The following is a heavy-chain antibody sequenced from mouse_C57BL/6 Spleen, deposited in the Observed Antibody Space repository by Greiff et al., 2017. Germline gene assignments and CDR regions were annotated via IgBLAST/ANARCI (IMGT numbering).Heavy chain of an antibody. D-gene: IGHD1-1*01. CDR1: GFTFSSYA. CDR3: ARVHYYYGSSYWYFDV. Sequence: EVQGVESGGGLVKPGGSLKLSCAASGFTFSSYAMSWVRQTPEKRLEWVATISDGGSYTYYPDNVKGRFTISRDNAKNNLYLQMGHLKSEDTAMYYCARVHYYYGSSYWYFDVWGTGTTVTVSS. V-gene: IGHV5-4*01. J-gene: IGHJ1*03. CDR2: ISDGGSYT.